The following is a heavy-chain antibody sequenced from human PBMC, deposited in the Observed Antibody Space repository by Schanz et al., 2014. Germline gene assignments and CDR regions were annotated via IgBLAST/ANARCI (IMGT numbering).Heavy chain of an antibody. Sequence: QVQLVQSGPAVKKPGASMKVSCLASGYSFTEYFLHWVRQAPGQGLEWMGGINPNSGETNYEQKFKNRVSFTTGTSSSTAFMQLRGLPSDDTATYFCARARYTGYDCSGYWGQGTLLIVSS. CDR3: ARARYTGYDCSGY. CDR2: INPNSGET. J-gene: IGHJ4*02. D-gene: IGHD5-12*01. CDR1: GYSFTEYF. V-gene: IGHV1-2*02.